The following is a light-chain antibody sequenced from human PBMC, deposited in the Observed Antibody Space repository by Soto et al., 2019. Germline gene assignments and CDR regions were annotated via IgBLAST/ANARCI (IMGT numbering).Light chain of an antibody. V-gene: IGKV1-39*01. Sequence: DIHMTQSPSSLSASVGHIFTITCRASQSISSSLNWYQQKPGKAPNLLIYAASSLQSGVPSRFSGSGSGTDFTLTISSLQPEDFATYYCQQTYSNTITFGQGTRLEIK. CDR3: QQTYSNTIT. J-gene: IGKJ5*01. CDR1: QSISSS. CDR2: AAS.